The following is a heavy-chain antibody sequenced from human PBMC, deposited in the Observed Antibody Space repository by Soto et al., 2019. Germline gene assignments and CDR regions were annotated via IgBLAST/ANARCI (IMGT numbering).Heavy chain of an antibody. J-gene: IGHJ5*02. CDR3: ARVYSSSWYIDWFDP. Sequence: SETLSLTCTVSGGSISSGGYYWSWIRQHPGKGLEWTGYIYYSGSTYYNPSLKSRVTISVDTSKNQFSLKLSSVTAADTAVYYCARVYSSSWYIDWFDPWGQVTLVTVSS. CDR1: GGSISSGGYY. V-gene: IGHV4-31*03. D-gene: IGHD6-13*01. CDR2: IYYSGST.